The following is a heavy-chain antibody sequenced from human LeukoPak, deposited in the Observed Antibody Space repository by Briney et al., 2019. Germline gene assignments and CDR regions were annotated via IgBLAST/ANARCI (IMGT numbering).Heavy chain of an antibody. CDR3: ARKYSGYDY. J-gene: IGHJ4*02. Sequence: GXGLHWFSSISSSSSHIYYPDSVKRRFTISRHNAKNSLYLQMNSLRAEDTAVYYCARKYSGYDYWGQGTLVTVSS. CDR2: ISSSSSHI. V-gene: IGHV3-21*01. D-gene: IGHD5-12*01.